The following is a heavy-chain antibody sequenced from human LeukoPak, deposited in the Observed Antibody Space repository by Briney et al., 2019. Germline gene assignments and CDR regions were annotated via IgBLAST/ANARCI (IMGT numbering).Heavy chain of an antibody. CDR3: ARDYWRNYDY. CDR2: ISKDGSDK. Sequence: GGSLRLSCAASGFTFSDYAMHWVRQAPGKGLEWVAVISKDGSDKYYPGSVRGRFTISRDNSKNTIYLQMDSLRAEDTAIYYCARDYWRNYDYWGQGTLITVSS. D-gene: IGHD1-7*01. V-gene: IGHV3-30-3*01. J-gene: IGHJ4*02. CDR1: GFTFSDYA.